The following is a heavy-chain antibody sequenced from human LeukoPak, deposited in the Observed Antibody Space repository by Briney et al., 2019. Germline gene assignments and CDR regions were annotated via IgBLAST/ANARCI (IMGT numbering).Heavy chain of an antibody. J-gene: IGHJ5*02. Sequence: PSETLSLTRTVSGGYISSTVYYWGWIRQPPGEGLEWIGSIYYTGNTYYNPSLKSRVTISVDTSNNQFSLWLGSVTAADTAMYICAREKAVWRMNVTPYWFDPWGQGTQVTVSS. CDR3: AREKAVWRMNVTPYWFDP. V-gene: IGHV4-39*02. CDR1: GGYISSTVYY. CDR2: IYYTGNT. D-gene: IGHD3-16*01.